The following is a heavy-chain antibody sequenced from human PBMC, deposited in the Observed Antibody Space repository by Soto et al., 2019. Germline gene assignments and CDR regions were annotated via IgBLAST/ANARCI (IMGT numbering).Heavy chain of an antibody. CDR2: MNPDSENT. CDR3: TRAQFEFGSYCGLDV. V-gene: IGHV1-8*01. Sequence: QVHLVQSGADVKQPGASVRVSCKSSGYTFTNYDITWVRQATGQGLEWMGWMNPDSENTGSPQKFQGRVTMTVNTSINTAYMEFTSLRSEDTAVYYCTRAQFEFGSYCGLDVWVQGTTVTVSS. J-gene: IGHJ6*01. CDR1: GYTFTNYD. D-gene: IGHD3-10*01.